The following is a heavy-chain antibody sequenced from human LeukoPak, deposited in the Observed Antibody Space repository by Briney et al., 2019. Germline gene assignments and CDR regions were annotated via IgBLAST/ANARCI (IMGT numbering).Heavy chain of an antibody. Sequence: PGGSLRLSCAASGFTFSSYSMNWVRQAPGKGLEWVSSISSSSYIYYADSVKGRFTISRDNAKNSLYLQMNSLRAEDTAVYYCAKDFHYPSLPEKIWSGYLDYWGQGTLVTVSS. J-gene: IGHJ4*02. D-gene: IGHD3-3*01. V-gene: IGHV3-21*01. CDR2: ISSSSYI. CDR3: AKDFHYPSLPEKIWSGYLDY. CDR1: GFTFSSYS.